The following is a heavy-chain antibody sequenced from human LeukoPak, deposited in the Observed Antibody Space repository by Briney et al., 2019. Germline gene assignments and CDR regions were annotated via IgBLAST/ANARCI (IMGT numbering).Heavy chain of an antibody. CDR2: INPNSGGT. J-gene: IGHJ6*02. Sequence: ASVKVSCKASGYTFTDYYLHWVRQAPGQGLEWMGWINPNSGGTNYAQTFRGRVTMTRDTSISTAYMELSRLRSDDTAVYYCARGPRQQLPTRRGYYYGMDVWGQGTTVTVSS. CDR3: ARGPRQQLPTRRGYYYGMDV. CDR1: GYTFTDYY. V-gene: IGHV1-2*02. D-gene: IGHD6-13*01.